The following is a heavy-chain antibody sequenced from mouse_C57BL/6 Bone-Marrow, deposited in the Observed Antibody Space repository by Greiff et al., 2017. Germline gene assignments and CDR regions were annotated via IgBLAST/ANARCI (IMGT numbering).Heavy chain of an antibody. J-gene: IGHJ2*01. CDR1: GYTFTDYN. CDR2: INPNNGGT. V-gene: IGHV1-22*01. Sequence: EVQVQQSGPELVKPGASVKMSCKASGYTFTDYNMHWVKQSPGQSLEWIGYINPNNGGTNYNQKFKGKATLTVYKSSSTAYMELRSLTSEDSAVYDCARGYDYDYFDYGGRGKALTV. D-gene: IGHD2-4*01. CDR3: ARGYDYDYFDY.